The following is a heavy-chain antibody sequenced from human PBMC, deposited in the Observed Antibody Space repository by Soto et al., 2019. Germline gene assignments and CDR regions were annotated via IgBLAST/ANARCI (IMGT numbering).Heavy chain of an antibody. Sequence: SVKVSCKASGGTFSSYAISWVRQAPGQGLEWMGGIIPIFGTANYAQKFQGRVTITADESTSTAYMELSSLRSEDTAVYYCARDDIVVVPAAKYYYYYGMDVWGQGTTVTVSS. D-gene: IGHD2-2*01. J-gene: IGHJ6*02. CDR1: GGTFSSYA. V-gene: IGHV1-69*13. CDR3: ARDDIVVVPAAKYYYYYGMDV. CDR2: IIPIFGTA.